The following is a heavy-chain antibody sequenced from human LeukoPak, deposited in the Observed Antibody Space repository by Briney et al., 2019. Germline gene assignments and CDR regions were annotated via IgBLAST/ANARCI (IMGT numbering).Heavy chain of an antibody. J-gene: IGHJ4*02. Sequence: SETLSLTCTVSGGSISSYYWSWIRQPPGKGLEWIGYIYYSGSTNYNPSLKSRVTISVDTSKNQFSLELSSVTAADTAVYYCAASGGSYSFDYWGQGTLVTVSS. CDR2: IYYSGST. V-gene: IGHV4-59*01. D-gene: IGHD1-26*01. CDR3: AASGGSYSFDY. CDR1: GGSISSYY.